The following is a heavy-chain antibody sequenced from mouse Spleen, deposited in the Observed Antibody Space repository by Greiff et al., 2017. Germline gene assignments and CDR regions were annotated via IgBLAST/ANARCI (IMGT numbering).Heavy chain of an antibody. J-gene: IGHJ3*01. D-gene: IGHD2-4*01. CDR1: GFSLTSYG. Sequence: VQLKESGPGLVAPSQSLSITCTVSGFSLTSYGVSWVRQPPGKGLEWLGVIWGDGGTTYYSALISRLSISKDNSKSQVFLKLNSLRTKDTATYYCAKPGDYDGFAYWGQGTLVTVSA. CDR3: AKPGDYDGFAY. CDR2: IWGDGGT. V-gene: IGHV2-3*01.